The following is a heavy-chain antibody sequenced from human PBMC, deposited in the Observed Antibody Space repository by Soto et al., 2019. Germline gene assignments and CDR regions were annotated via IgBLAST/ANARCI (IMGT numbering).Heavy chain of an antibody. CDR2: IYYSGST. Sequence: SETLSLTCTVSGGSISSSSYYWGWIRQPPGKGLEWIGSIYYSGSTYYNPSLKSRVTISVDTSKNQFSLKLSSVTAADTAVYYCARHRREAAATYYWFDPWGQGTLVTVSS. J-gene: IGHJ5*02. D-gene: IGHD6-13*01. CDR3: ARHRREAAATYYWFDP. CDR1: GGSISSSSYY. V-gene: IGHV4-39*01.